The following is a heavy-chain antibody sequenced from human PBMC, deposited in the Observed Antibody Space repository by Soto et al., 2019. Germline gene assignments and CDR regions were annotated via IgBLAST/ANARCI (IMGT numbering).Heavy chain of an antibody. CDR2: VSFGGREE. Sequence: QVQLVESGGGVVQPGRSLRLSCAASGFTFSNYGMHWVRQAPGKGLEWVAVVSFGGREEYYADSVEGRFIISRDNSKKPLYQQMNSLRAEAKAVYYCAKARGGRYSRSWHYGMDVWGQGTTVTVSS. J-gene: IGHJ6*02. V-gene: IGHV3-30*18. D-gene: IGHD6-13*01. CDR3: AKARGGRYSRSWHYGMDV. CDR1: GFTFSNYG.